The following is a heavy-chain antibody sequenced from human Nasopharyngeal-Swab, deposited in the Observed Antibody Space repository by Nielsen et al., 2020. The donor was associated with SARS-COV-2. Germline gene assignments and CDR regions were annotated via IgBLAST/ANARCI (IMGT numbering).Heavy chain of an antibody. CDR2: INTNTGNA. CDR1: GYTFTSYA. Sequence: SVTVSCKASGYTFTSYAMNWVRQAPGQGLEWMGWINTNTGNANYAHGFTGRFVFSLDTSVTTAYAEIISLEAEDTAVYYCARSGYSSRHYDNWGQGTLVTVSS. V-gene: IGHV7-4-1*02. D-gene: IGHD6-13*01. CDR3: ARSGYSSRHYDN. J-gene: IGHJ4*02.